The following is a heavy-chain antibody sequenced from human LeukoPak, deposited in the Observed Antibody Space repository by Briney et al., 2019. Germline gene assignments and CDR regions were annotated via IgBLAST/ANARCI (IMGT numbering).Heavy chain of an antibody. CDR2: IKQDGSEK. V-gene: IGHV3-7*01. CDR3: ARRYFDWLLSHYFDY. J-gene: IGHJ4*02. Sequence: PGGSLRLSCAASGFIFSNAWMSWVRQAPGKGLEWVANIKQDGSEKYYVDSVKGRFTISRDNAKNSLYLQMNSLRAEDTAVYYCARRYFDWLLSHYFDYWGQGTLVTVSS. D-gene: IGHD3-9*01. CDR1: GFIFSNAW.